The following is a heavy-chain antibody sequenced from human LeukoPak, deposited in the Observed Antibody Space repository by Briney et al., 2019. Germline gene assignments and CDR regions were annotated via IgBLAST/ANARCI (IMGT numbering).Heavy chain of an antibody. CDR3: ARDRRNIVATIEMPH. D-gene: IGHD5-12*01. CDR2: ISSSSSYI. CDR1: GFTFSSYS. Sequence: PGGSLRLSCAASGFTFSSYSMNWVRQAPGKGLEWVSSISSSSSYIYYADSVKGRFTISRDNAKNSLYLQMNSLRAEDTAVYYCARDRRNIVATIEMPHWGQGTLVTVSS. J-gene: IGHJ4*02. V-gene: IGHV3-21*01.